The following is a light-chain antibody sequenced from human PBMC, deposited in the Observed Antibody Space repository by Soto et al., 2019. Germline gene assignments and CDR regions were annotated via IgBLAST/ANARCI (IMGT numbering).Light chain of an antibody. V-gene: IGLV2-14*01. CDR3: SSYTSSSRVV. CDR1: SSDVGAYKY. CDR2: EVS. J-gene: IGLJ2*01. Sequence: QSVLTQPASVSGSPGQSITISCTGTSSDVGAYKYVSWYQQHPGKAPKVMIYEVSNRPSGVSNRFSGSKSGNTASLTISGLQAEDEADYYCSSYTSSSRVVFGGGTKLTVL.